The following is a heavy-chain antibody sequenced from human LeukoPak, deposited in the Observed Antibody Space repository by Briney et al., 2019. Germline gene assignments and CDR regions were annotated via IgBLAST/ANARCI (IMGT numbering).Heavy chain of an antibody. CDR3: AKDRGSSWFYFDD. J-gene: IGHJ4*02. CDR2: ISYDGSEK. Sequence: PGRSLRLSCAAFGFTFSNFGMHWVRQAPGKGLEWVAVISYDGSEKYYTDSVKGRFTISRDNSKNTRYLQMNSLRSEDTAVYYCAKDRGSSWFYFDDWGQGTLATVSS. D-gene: IGHD6-13*01. V-gene: IGHV3-30*18. CDR1: GFTFSNFG.